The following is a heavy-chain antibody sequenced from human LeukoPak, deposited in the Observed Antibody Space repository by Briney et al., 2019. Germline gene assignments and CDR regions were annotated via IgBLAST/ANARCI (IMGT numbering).Heavy chain of an antibody. CDR2: ISGSGGNT. V-gene: IGHV3-23*01. Sequence: GGSLRLSCAASGFTFSSYAMSWVRQAPGKGLEWVSSISGSGGNTFYADSVKGRFTISRDNSKNTLYLQMNSLRAEDTAVYYCAKGRGYYDSSGYSHWGQGTLVTVSS. CDR3: AKGRGYYDSSGYSH. D-gene: IGHD3-22*01. CDR1: GFTFSSYA. J-gene: IGHJ1*01.